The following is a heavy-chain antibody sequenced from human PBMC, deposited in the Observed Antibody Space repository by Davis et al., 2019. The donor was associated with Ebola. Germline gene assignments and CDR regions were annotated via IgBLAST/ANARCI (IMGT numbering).Heavy chain of an antibody. J-gene: IGHJ6*02. CDR1: EFTFD. Sequence: GESLKISCAASEFTFDMGWVRQVPGKGLEWVSGVSGSGGSTYYADSVKGRFTISRDNAKNSLYLQMNSLRAEDTAVYYCARDIVDAAICGMDVWGQGTTVTVSS. CDR3: ARDIVDAAICGMDV. V-gene: IGHV3-23*01. CDR2: VSGSGGST. D-gene: IGHD5-18*01.